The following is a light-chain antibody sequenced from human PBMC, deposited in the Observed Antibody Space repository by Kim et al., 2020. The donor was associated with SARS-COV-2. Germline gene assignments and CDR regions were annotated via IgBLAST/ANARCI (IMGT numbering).Light chain of an antibody. V-gene: IGKV3-20*01. CDR1: QSVSSSY. CDR2: GAS. J-gene: IGKJ5*01. CDR3: QPYDSVPPDT. Sequence: EIVLTQSPGTLSLSPGERATLSCRASQSVSSSYLAWYQQKPGQAPRLLIYGASSRTTGIPDKFSGSGYGTDFTLTIRRLDPEDMAVYYCQPYDSVPPDTVGEGRRRWIK.